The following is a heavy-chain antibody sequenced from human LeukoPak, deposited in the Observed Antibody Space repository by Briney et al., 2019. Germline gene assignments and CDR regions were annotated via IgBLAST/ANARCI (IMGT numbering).Heavy chain of an antibody. CDR2: ISDSGGRT. V-gene: IGHV3-23*01. J-gene: IGHJ4*02. Sequence: GGSLRLSCVVSGLTLSNYGMRWVRQAPGKGLEWVAGISDSGGRTTYADSVKGRFTISRDSPKNTLYLQMNSLRAEDTAVYFCAKRGVVIRVILVGFHKEAYYFDSWGQGALVTVSS. CDR1: GLTLSNYG. D-gene: IGHD3-22*01. CDR3: AKRGVVIRVILVGFHKEAYYFDS.